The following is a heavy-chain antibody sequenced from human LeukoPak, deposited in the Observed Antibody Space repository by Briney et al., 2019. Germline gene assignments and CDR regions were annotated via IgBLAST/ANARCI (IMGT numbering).Heavy chain of an antibody. CDR2: ISSSSSYI. CDR3: AREVRFLEWLPIFDP. Sequence: GGSLRLSCAASGFTFSSYSMNWVRQAPGKGLEWVSSISSSSSYIYYADSVKGRFTISRDNAKNSLYLQMNSLRAEDTAVYYCAREVRFLEWLPIFDPWGQGTLVTVSS. J-gene: IGHJ5*02. CDR1: GFTFSSYS. V-gene: IGHV3-21*01. D-gene: IGHD3-3*01.